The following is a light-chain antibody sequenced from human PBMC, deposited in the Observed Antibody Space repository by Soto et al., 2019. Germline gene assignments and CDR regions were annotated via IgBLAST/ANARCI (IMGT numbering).Light chain of an antibody. CDR2: LNNDGSH. Sequence: QLVLTQSPSASASLGASVKLTCTLSSGHSSNAIAWHQQQPEKGPRYLMKLNNDGSHSKGDGIPDRFSGSRSGADYYLTISSLQSEDEADYYCQTWGTGIQVFGGGTKLTVL. CDR1: SGHSSNA. J-gene: IGLJ2*01. V-gene: IGLV4-69*01. CDR3: QTWGTGIQV.